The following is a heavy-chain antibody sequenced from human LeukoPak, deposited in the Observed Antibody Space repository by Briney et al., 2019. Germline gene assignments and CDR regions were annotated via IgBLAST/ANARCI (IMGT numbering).Heavy chain of an antibody. CDR1: GYTFTSYG. V-gene: IGHV1-18*01. D-gene: IGHD4-17*01. J-gene: IGHJ4*02. CDR2: ISAYNGNT. Sequence: VASVKVSCKASGYTFTSYGISWVRQAPGQGLEWMGWISAYNGNTNYAQKLQGRVTMTTDTSTSTAYMELRSLRSDDTAVYYCARDDYGAPCNYWGQRTLVTVSS. CDR3: ARDDYGAPCNY.